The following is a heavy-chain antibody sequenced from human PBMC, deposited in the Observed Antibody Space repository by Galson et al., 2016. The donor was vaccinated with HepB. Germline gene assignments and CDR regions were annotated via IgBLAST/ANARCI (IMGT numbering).Heavy chain of an antibody. CDR3: AKDKIMYGYLMVDYFDH. CDR1: GYDFRTYG. D-gene: IGHD5-24*01. V-gene: IGHV1-18*04. J-gene: IGHJ4*02. CDR2: ISVYNGNT. Sequence: SVKVSCKASGYDFRTYGISWVRQAPGQGLEWMGWISVYNGNTNYAQKFQGRAIMTTDTSPSTAYMELRSLRSDDTAVYYCAKDKIMYGYLMVDYFDHWGQGTLVTVSS.